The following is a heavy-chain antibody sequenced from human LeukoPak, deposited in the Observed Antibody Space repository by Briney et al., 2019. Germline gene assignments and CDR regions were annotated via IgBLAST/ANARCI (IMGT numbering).Heavy chain of an antibody. V-gene: IGHV1-8*01. Sequence: ASVKVSCKASGYTFTSYDIHWVRQAPGQGPEWMGWISPNSGNTNYAQKFQGRVTLTTNTSISTAYMELRSLTSDDTAVYYCARVIVFWGGYYTSYNNGMVVWGERTAVTVPS. CDR1: GYTFTSYD. J-gene: IGHJ6*04. CDR2: ISPNSGNT. CDR3: ARVIVFWGGYYTSYNNGMVV. D-gene: IGHD3-3*01.